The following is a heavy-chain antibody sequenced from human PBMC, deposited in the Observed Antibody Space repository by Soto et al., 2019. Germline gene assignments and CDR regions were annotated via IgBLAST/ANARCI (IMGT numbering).Heavy chain of an antibody. D-gene: IGHD3-22*01. CDR2: ISYDGSNK. V-gene: IGHV3-30-3*01. CDR3: ARSPYYYDSSGYFGSLDY. CDR1: GFTFSSYA. J-gene: IGHJ4*02. Sequence: PVRSLRLSCAASGFTFSSYAMHWVRQAPGKGLEWVAVISYDGSNKYYADSVKGRFTISRDNSKNTLYLQMNSLRAEDTAVYYCARSPYYYDSSGYFGSLDYWGQGTLVTVSS.